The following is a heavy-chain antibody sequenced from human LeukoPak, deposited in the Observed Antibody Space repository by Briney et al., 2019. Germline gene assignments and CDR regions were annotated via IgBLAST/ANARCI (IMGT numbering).Heavy chain of an antibody. V-gene: IGHV3-48*03. CDR2: ISSSGSTI. D-gene: IGHD3-10*01. CDR3: AREYYYGSGSYWYYGMDV. J-gene: IGHJ6*02. CDR1: GFTFSSYE. Sequence: GSLRLSCAVSGFTFSSYEMNWVRQAPGKGLEWVSYISSSGSTIYYADSVKGRFTISRDNAKNSLYLQMNSLRAEDTAVYYCAREYYYGSGSYWYYGMDVWGQGTTVTVSS.